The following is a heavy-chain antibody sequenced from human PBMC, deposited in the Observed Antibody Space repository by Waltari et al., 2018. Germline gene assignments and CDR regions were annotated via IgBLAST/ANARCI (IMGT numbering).Heavy chain of an antibody. CDR3: ARGTGDCTSGVCYSDFDY. Sequence: QGQLVESGGGVVQPGRSLRLPCAASRYPFSPHSMGWVRQAPGKGLEWVAVISNDGSKQYYGDSVKGRFTISRDNSENTLYLQMNNLRPEDTAVYYCARGTGDCTSGVCYSDFDYWGPGTLVTVSS. J-gene: IGHJ4*02. CDR2: ISNDGSKQ. V-gene: IGHV3-30*01. D-gene: IGHD2-8*01. CDR1: RYPFSPHS.